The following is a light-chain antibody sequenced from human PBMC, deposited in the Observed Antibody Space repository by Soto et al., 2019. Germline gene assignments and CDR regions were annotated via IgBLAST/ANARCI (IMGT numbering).Light chain of an antibody. CDR2: DVS. CDR1: SSDVGGYKY. V-gene: IGLV2-11*01. CDR3: CSHAGSYTYV. Sequence: QSALTQPRSVSGSTGRAVTISCTGASSDVGGYKYVSWYQQHPGRAPKVVIYDVSKRPSGVPDRFSGSKSGNTASLTISGLQAEDEADYYCCSHAGSYTYVFGTGTKLTV. J-gene: IGLJ1*01.